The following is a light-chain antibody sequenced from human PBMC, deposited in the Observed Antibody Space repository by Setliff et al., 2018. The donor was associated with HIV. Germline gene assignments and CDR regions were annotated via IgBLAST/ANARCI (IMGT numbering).Light chain of an antibody. CDR1: STNVGGYNY. Sequence: QSALTQPASVSGSPGQSITISCTGSSTNVGGYNYVSWYQQHPGKVPKLMIYEVSNRPSGVSNRFSGSKSGNTASLTISGLQAEDEADYYCSSYTSNSALGYGFGTGTKVTVL. V-gene: IGLV2-14*01. CDR3: SSYTSNSALGYG. J-gene: IGLJ1*01. CDR2: EVS.